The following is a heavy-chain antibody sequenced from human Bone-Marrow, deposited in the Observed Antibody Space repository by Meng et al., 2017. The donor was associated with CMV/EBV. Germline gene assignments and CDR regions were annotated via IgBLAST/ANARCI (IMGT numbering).Heavy chain of an antibody. D-gene: IGHD3-22*01. V-gene: IGHV3-30*02. CDR3: AKVPTSWLRSVY. Sequence: GESLKISCAASGFTFSSYGMHWVRQAPGKGLEWVAFIRYDGSNKYYADSVKGRFTISRDNSKNTLYLQMNSLRAEDTAVYYCAKVPTSWLRSVYWGQGTLVTVSS. CDR2: IRYDGSNK. J-gene: IGHJ4*02. CDR1: GFTFSSYG.